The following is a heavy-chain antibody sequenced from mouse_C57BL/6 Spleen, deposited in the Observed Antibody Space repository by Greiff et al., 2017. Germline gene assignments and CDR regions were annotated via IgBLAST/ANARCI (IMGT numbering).Heavy chain of an antibody. CDR3: ARDYSNGDYYAMDY. Sequence: QVQLKESGAELVKPGASVKISCKASGYAFSSYWMHWVKQRPGKGLEWIGQLYPGDGDTNYNGKFEGKATLTANKSSSTAYLQLSSLTSEDSAVYFFARDYSNGDYYAMDYWGQGTSVTVSS. V-gene: IGHV1-80*01. D-gene: IGHD2-5*01. CDR1: GYAFSSYW. J-gene: IGHJ4*01. CDR2: LYPGDGDT.